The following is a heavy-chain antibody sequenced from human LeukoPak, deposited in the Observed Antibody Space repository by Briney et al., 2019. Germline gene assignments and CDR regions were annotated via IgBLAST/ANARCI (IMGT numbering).Heavy chain of an antibody. CDR2: IYTSGST. J-gene: IGHJ6*03. D-gene: IGHD3-3*01. CDR1: GGSISSGSYY. CDR3: ARGPNVLRFLEWLEGNYMDV. Sequence: SETLSLTCTVSGGSISSGSYYWSWIRQPAGKGLEWIGRIYTSGSTNYNPSLKSRVTISVDTSKNQFSLKLSSVTAADTAVYYCARGPNVLRFLEWLEGNYMDVWGKGTTVTVSS. V-gene: IGHV4-61*02.